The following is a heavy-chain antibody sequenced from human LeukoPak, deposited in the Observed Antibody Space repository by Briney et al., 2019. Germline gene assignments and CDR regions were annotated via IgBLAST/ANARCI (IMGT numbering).Heavy chain of an antibody. V-gene: IGHV5-51*01. CDR2: IYPGDSDT. CDR1: GYSFTSYW. CDR3: ARQKQQLGMADAFDI. D-gene: IGHD6-13*01. Sequence: PWESLKISCKGSGYSFTSYWIGWVRQVPGKGLEWMGIIYPGDSDTRYSPSFQGQVTISADKSISTAYLQWSSLKASDTAMYYCARQKQQLGMADAFDIWGQGTMVTVSS. J-gene: IGHJ3*02.